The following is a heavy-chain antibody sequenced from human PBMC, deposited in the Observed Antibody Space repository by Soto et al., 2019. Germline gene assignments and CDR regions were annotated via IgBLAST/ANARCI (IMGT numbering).Heavy chain of an antibody. CDR2: ISEDAETD. J-gene: IGHJ6*02. CDR1: GFTFSDFG. CDR3: AKAPFRRPYYFYGMDV. Sequence: GGSLRLSCVASGFTFSDFGMHWVRQRPGKGLEWLAVISEDAETDFHADSVKGRFTVSRDNFKETLYLQMNGLTTDDSAVYFCAKAPFRRPYYFYGMDVWVQGTTVTSP. D-gene: IGHD3-10*01. V-gene: IGHV3-30*18.